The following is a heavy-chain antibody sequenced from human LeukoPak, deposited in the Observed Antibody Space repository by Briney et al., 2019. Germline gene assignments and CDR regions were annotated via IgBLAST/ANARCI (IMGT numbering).Heavy chain of an antibody. CDR1: GYSFTNYW. V-gene: IGHV5-51*01. CDR2: IYPADSDT. CDR3: VRRGPRYCSGGSCYYDY. Sequence: GESLKISCKGSGYSFTNYWIGWVRQMPGKGLEWMGVIYPADSDTRYRPSFQGQVTISADKSISTAYLQWSSLKASDTALYYCVRRGPRYCSGGSCYYDYWGQGTLVTVSS. J-gene: IGHJ4*02. D-gene: IGHD2-15*01.